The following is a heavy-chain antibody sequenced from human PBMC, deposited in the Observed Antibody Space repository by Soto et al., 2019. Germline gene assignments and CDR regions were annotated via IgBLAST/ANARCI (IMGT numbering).Heavy chain of an antibody. CDR2: IDYAGST. J-gene: IGHJ4*02. Sequence: QVQLQESGPGLVKPSQTLSLTCSVSGGSISSGDYYWSWIRQPPGKGLEWVGYIDYAGSTHYNPSLEGRAILAVDTSKTQVPLTLSSVTAADPALFFCGGMGIVAAGGAIDGWGEGPLVTVSS. CDR1: GGSISSGDYY. D-gene: IGHD6-13*01. CDR3: GGMGIVAAGGAIDG. V-gene: IGHV4-30-4*01.